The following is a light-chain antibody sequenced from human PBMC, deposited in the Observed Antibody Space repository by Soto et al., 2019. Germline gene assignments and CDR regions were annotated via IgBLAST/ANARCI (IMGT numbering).Light chain of an antibody. V-gene: IGKV1-39*01. CDR1: QSINTY. J-gene: IGKJ1*01. CDR3: QQTYGAPRT. Sequence: IQVTQSPSSLSASVGARVTITCRASQSINTYLSWYQQKPGRAPKHLINAASSLQTGVPSRFSGSGSGTDFTHTISSLQPEDFATYYCQQTYGAPRTFGQGTKV. CDR2: AAS.